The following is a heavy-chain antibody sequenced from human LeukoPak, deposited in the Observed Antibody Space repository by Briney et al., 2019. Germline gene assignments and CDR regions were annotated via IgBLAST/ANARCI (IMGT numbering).Heavy chain of an antibody. CDR2: INSDGTNT. Sequence: VSRINSDGTNTTYADSVKGRFTLSRDNAKNTLYLQMNSLRVEDMAVYYCARGGSSRYTITYWGQGTLVTVSS. J-gene: IGHJ4*02. V-gene: IGHV3-74*01. D-gene: IGHD6-13*01. CDR3: ARGGSSRYTITY.